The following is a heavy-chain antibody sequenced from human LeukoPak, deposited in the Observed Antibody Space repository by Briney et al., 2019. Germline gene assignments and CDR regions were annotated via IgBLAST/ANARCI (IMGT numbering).Heavy chain of an antibody. D-gene: IGHD4-23*01. J-gene: IGHJ4*02. Sequence: GGSLRLSCAASGFTLSSYWMQWVRQPPGKGLVWVSRINSDGSSASYADSVKGRITISRDNAKNTLYLQMNSLRAEDTAVYYCAIHLTYGGRNSWGQGTLVTVSS. CDR1: GFTLSSYW. CDR3: AIHLTYGGRNS. CDR2: INSDGSSA. V-gene: IGHV3-74*01.